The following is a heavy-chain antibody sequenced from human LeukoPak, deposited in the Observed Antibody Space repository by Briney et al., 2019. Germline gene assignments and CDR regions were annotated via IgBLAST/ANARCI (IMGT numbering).Heavy chain of an antibody. Sequence: SETLSLTCTVSGGSISSYYWGWIRQPPGKGLEWIGSIYYSGSTYYNPSLKSRVTISVDTSKNQFSLKLSSVTAADTAVYYCARRPGGGYDYWGQGTLVTVSS. V-gene: IGHV4-39*01. D-gene: IGHD3-16*01. CDR2: IYYSGST. CDR3: ARRPGGGYDY. CDR1: GGSISSYY. J-gene: IGHJ4*02.